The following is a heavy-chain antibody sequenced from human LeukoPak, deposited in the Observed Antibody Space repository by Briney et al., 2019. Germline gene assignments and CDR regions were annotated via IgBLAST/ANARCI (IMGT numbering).Heavy chain of an antibody. CDR1: GGSISSYY. J-gene: IGHJ5*02. CDR2: YYYCWST. Sequence: PSEPLSLTCTVSGGSISSYYWRWMRQPPGEGLEWIGYYYYCWSTNCSPSLKSRVTISGDTSKNQFSLKLSSVTAADTAVYYCARLGRSSFFWREGNWFDPWGQGTLVTVSS. V-gene: IGHV4-59*08. D-gene: IGHD6-6*01. CDR3: ARLGRSSFFWREGNWFDP.